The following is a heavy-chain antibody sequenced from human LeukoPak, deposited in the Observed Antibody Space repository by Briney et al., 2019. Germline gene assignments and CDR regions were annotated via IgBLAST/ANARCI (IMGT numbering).Heavy chain of an antibody. J-gene: IGHJ4*02. Sequence: PETLSLTCTVSGGSISSYYWGWIRQPPGKGLEWIGSIYYSGSTYYNPSLKSRVTISVDTSKNQFSLKLSSVTAADTAVYYCARGIAAYGGAYYFDYWGQGTLVTVSS. CDR3: ARGIAAYGGAYYFDY. CDR1: GGSISSYY. D-gene: IGHD6-13*01. V-gene: IGHV4-39*07. CDR2: IYYSGST.